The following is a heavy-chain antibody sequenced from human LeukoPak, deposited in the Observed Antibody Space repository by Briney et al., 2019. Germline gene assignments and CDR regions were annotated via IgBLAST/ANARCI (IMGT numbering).Heavy chain of an antibody. J-gene: IGHJ4*02. Sequence: ASVKVSCKASGYTFTGYYMHWVRQAPGQGLEWMGWINPNNGNTNYAQKLQGRVTMTTDTSTSTAYMELRSLRSDDTAVYYCARDSGSYGGAFDYWGQGTLVTVSS. CDR3: ARDSGSYGGAFDY. D-gene: IGHD1-26*01. V-gene: IGHV1-18*04. CDR1: GYTFTGYY. CDR2: INPNNGNT.